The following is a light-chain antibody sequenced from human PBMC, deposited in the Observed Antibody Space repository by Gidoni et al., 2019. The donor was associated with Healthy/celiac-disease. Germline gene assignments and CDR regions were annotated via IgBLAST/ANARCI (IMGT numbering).Light chain of an antibody. CDR1: SPNLGSNY. J-gene: IGLJ2*01. CDR2: RNN. V-gene: IGLV1-47*01. Sequence: QSVLTQQPSASGTPGQRVTISCSGSSPNLGSNYVYWYQQLPGTAPKLLIYRNNQRPSGVPDRFSGSKSGTSASLAISGLRSEDEADYYCAAWDDSQGVFGGGTKLTVL. CDR3: AAWDDSQGV.